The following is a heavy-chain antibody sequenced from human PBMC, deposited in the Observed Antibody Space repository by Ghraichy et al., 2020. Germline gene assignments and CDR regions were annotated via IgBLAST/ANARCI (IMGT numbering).Heavy chain of an antibody. Sequence: SETLSLTCTVSGGSISSSSYYWGWIRQPPGKGLEWIGSIYYSGSTYYNPSLKSRVTISVDTSKNQFSLKLSSVTAADTAVYYCGRGVGIYYYYYGMDVWGQGTTVTVSS. CDR1: GGSISSSSYY. D-gene: IGHD1-1*01. CDR2: IYYSGST. J-gene: IGHJ6*02. CDR3: GRGVGIYYYYYGMDV. V-gene: IGHV4-39*01.